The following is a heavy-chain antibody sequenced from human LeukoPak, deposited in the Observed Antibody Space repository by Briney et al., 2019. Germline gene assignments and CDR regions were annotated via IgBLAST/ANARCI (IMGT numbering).Heavy chain of an antibody. V-gene: IGHV5-51*01. Sequence: GESLKISCKGSGYRFTTYWIGWVRQMPGKGLEWMGIIYPGDSDTRYSPSFQGQVTISADKSISTAYLQWSSLKASDTAMYYCARLYYYYDSSGYYPTHEYFQHWGQGTLVTVSS. CDR3: ARLYYYYDSSGYYPTHEYFQH. CDR2: IYPGDSDT. J-gene: IGHJ1*01. CDR1: GYRFTTYW. D-gene: IGHD3-22*01.